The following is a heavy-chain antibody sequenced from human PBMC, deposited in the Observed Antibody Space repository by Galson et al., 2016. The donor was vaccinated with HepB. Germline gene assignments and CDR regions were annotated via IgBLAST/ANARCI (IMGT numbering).Heavy chain of an antibody. J-gene: IGHJ4*02. V-gene: IGHV2-70*04. Sequence: PALVKPTQTLTVTCTFPGISLSSSKVRVSWIRQPPGKALEWLARLDWDGARFSSPSLKGRVTIPTDTPENQAVLSVANVDPADTGTYYCPRTLAGRDYYFDAWGQGPQGIVSS. CDR1: GISLSSSKVR. CDR3: PRTLAGRDYYFDA. CDR2: LDWDGAR. D-gene: IGHD6-19*01.